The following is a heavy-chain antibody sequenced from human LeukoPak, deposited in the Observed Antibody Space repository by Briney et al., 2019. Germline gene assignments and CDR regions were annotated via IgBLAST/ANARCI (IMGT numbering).Heavy chain of an antibody. D-gene: IGHD3-22*01. CDR2: IVVGSGNT. CDR3: AAAGPPYYYDSSGYYYYYGMDV. CDR1: GFTFTSSA. V-gene: IGHV1-58*02. J-gene: IGHJ6*02. Sequence: SVKVSCKASGFTFTSSAMQWVRQARGQRLEWIGWIVVGSGNTNYAQKFQERVTITRDTSTSTAYMELSSLRSEDTAVYYCAAAGPPYYYDSSGYYYYYGMDVWGQGTTVTVSS.